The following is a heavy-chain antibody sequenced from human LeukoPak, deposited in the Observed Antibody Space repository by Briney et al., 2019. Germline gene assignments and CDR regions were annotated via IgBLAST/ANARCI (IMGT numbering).Heavy chain of an antibody. CDR1: GFTFSSYS. V-gene: IGHV3-21*01. CDR2: ISSSSSYI. CDR3: ARGRFSAPQRSSQPLRGPFDY. Sequence: PGGSLRLSCAASGFTFSSYSMNWVRQAPGKGLEWVSSISSSSSYIYYADSVKGRFTISRDNAKNSLYLQMNSLRAEDTAVYYCARGRFSAPQRSSQPLRGPFDYWGQGTLVTVSS. J-gene: IGHJ4*02. D-gene: IGHD1-26*01.